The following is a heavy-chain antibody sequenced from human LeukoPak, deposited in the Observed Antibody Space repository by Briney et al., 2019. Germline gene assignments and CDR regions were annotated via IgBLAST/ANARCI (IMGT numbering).Heavy chain of an antibody. Sequence: SETLSLTCTVSGGSISSSSYYWGWIRQPPGKGLEWIGSIYYSGSTYYNPSLKSRVTISVDTSKNQFSLKLSSVTAADTAVYYCARDVQLERLSWFDPWGQGTLVTVSS. CDR3: ARDVQLERLSWFDP. D-gene: IGHD1-1*01. CDR1: GGSISSSSYY. CDR2: IYYSGST. V-gene: IGHV4-39*07. J-gene: IGHJ5*02.